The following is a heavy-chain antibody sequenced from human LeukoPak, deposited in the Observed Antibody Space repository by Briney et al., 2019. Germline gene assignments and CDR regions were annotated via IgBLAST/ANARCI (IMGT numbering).Heavy chain of an antibody. CDR3: ARNYYDSSGYRPFDY. V-gene: IGHV4-30-4*08. Sequence: SETLSLTCAVYGGSFSGYYWSWIRQPPGKGLEWIGYIYYSGSTYYNPSLKSRVTISVDTSKNQFSLKLSSVTAADTAVYYCARNYYDSSGYRPFDYWGQGTLVTVSS. J-gene: IGHJ4*02. D-gene: IGHD3-22*01. CDR1: GGSFSGYY. CDR2: IYYSGST.